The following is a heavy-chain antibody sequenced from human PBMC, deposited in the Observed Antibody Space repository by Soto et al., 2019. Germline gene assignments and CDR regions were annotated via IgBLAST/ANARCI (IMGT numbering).Heavy chain of an antibody. CDR3: ARVNYGDYYYGMDV. CDR2: IYHSGST. Sequence: SETLSLTCTVSGASIRSYYWSWIRQPPGKEPEWIGYIYHSGSTNYNPSLKSRVTISVDTSKSQFSLKLDSVTTADTAVYYCARVNYGDYYYGMDVWGQGTTVTVS. D-gene: IGHD4-17*01. V-gene: IGHV4-59*01. CDR1: GASIRSYY. J-gene: IGHJ6*02.